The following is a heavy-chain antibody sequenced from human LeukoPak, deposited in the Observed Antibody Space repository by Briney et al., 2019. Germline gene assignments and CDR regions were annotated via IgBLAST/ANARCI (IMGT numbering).Heavy chain of an antibody. J-gene: IGHJ5*02. CDR1: GGSISSHY. D-gene: IGHD2-15*01. Sequence: SETLSLTCTVSGGSISSHYWSWIRQPPGKGLEWIGYIYYSGSTNYNPSLKSRVTISVDTSKNQFSLKLSSVTAADTAVYYCARDEVVCSGGSCHNWFDPWGQGTLVTVSS. CDR2: IYYSGST. CDR3: ARDEVVCSGGSCHNWFDP. V-gene: IGHV4-59*11.